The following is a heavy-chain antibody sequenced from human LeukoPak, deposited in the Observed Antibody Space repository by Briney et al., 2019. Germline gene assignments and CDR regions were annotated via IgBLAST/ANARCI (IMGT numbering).Heavy chain of an antibody. D-gene: IGHD3-16*01. V-gene: IGHV4-59*01. J-gene: IGHJ4*02. Sequence: PSETLSLTCTVSGGSISSYYWSWIRQPPGKGLEWIGYIYYSGSTNYNPSLKSRVTISVDTSKNQFSLKLSSVTAADTAVYYCARDGRGYYFDYWGQGTLVTVSS. CDR1: GGSISSYY. CDR3: ARDGRGYYFDY. CDR2: IYYSGST.